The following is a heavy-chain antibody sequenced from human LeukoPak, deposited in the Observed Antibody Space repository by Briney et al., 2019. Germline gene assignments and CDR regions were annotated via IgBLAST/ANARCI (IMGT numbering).Heavy chain of an antibody. V-gene: IGHV1-69*05. D-gene: IGHD3-22*01. CDR2: IIPIFGTA. CDR1: GGTFSSYV. CDR3: ARDPGDSSGYYSSRNYYFDS. Sequence: ASVKVSCKASGGTFSSYVISWVQQAPGQGLEWMGGIIPIFGTANYAQKFQGRVTITTNESTSTAYMELTSLRSEDTAVYYCARDPGDSSGYYSSRNYYFDSWGQGTLVTVSS. J-gene: IGHJ4*02.